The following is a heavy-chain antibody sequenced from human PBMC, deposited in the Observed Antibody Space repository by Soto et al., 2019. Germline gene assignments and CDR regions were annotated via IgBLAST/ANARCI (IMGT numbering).Heavy chain of an antibody. CDR2: IGSDGSPT. D-gene: IGHD4-17*01. V-gene: IGHV3-74*01. Sequence: EVQLVESGGGLVQPGGSLRLSCAASGFTFSSYWIHWVRQAPGKGLVWVSRIGSDGSPTRYADSVKGRFTISRDNAKNTLYLQMSSLRAEDTAVYYCARGRGYGDYVYFDYWGQGTRVTVSS. CDR3: ARGRGYGDYVYFDY. CDR1: GFTFSSYW. J-gene: IGHJ4*02.